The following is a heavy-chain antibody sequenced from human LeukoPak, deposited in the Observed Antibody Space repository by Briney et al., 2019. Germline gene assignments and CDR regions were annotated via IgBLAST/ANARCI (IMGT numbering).Heavy chain of an antibody. CDR3: AGERYGYGPAPFDF. CDR2: ISSSGLTI. J-gene: IGHJ4*02. V-gene: IGHV3-48*03. D-gene: IGHD5-18*01. Sequence: PGGSLRLSCATSGFAFGNYEFNWVLQAPGKGLQWISYISSSGLTIYYTDSVKGRFTISRDNAKNSLYLHMISLRVEDTAVYYCAGERYGYGPAPFDFWGQGTLVTVSS. CDR1: GFAFGNYE.